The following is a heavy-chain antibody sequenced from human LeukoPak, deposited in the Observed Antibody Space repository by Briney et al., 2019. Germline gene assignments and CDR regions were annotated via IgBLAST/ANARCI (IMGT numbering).Heavy chain of an antibody. CDR1: GFSFGSHS. CDR2: ISLSSSAI. D-gene: IGHD3-10*01. J-gene: IGHJ4*02. V-gene: IGHV3-48*01. Sequence: GGSLRLSCGASGFSFGSHSMNWVRQAPGKGLEWLSYISLSSSAIYYADSVKGRFTISRDNAKNSLYLQMDSLRVEDTAVYYCAKDAGSGYGSGSVHDYWGQGTLVTVSS. CDR3: AKDAGSGYGSGSVHDY.